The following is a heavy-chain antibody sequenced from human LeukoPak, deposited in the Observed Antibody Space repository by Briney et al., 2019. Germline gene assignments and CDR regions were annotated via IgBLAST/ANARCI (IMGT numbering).Heavy chain of an antibody. CDR3: TRDGRVGDNTSFDI. J-gene: IGHJ3*02. D-gene: IGHD1-26*01. CDR2: TRSKARMYTT. V-gene: IGHV3-72*01. Sequence: GGSLRLSCAASGVTLSNHHMDWVRPAPGKGLEWVGRTRSKARMYTTEFAASVKGRYAIARDDSKNSMYLQMNNLKSEDTAVYYCTRDGRVGDNTSFDIWGQRTLVTVSS. CDR1: GVTLSNHH.